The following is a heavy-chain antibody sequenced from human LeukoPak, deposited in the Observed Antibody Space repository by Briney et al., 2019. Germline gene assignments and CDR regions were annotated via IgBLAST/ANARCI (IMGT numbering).Heavy chain of an antibody. CDR1: GFTFSSYT. J-gene: IGHJ4*01. CDR3: ARAAGIAASGTRFDYFDH. D-gene: IGHD6-13*01. CDR2: ISSSSNTI. Sequence: GGSLRLSCAASGFTFSSYTMHGVRQAPGKGLEWISHISSSSNTIYYIDSVKGRFTISRDNAKNSLFLQMTSLRVEDTAVYYCARAAGIAASGTRFDYFDHWGHGTLVTVSS. V-gene: IGHV3-48*04.